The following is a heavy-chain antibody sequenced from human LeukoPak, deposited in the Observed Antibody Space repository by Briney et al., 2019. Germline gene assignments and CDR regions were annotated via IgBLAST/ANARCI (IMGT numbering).Heavy chain of an antibody. CDR1: GFTFSSYS. V-gene: IGHV3-21*01. CDR3: ARESDGDGYNSFDY. CDR2: ISSSSSYI. J-gene: IGHJ4*02. Sequence: GGSLRLSCPASGFTFSSYSMNWVRQAPGKGLEWVSSISSSSSYIYYADSVKGRFTISRDNAKNSLYLQMNSLRAEDTAVYYCARESDGDGYNSFDYWGQGTLVSVSS. D-gene: IGHD5-24*01.